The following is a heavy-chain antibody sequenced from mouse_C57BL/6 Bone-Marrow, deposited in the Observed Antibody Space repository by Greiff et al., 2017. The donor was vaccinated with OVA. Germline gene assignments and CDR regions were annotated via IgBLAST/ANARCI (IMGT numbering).Heavy chain of an antibody. CDR1: GFNIKNTY. CDR2: IDPANGNT. J-gene: IGHJ3*01. CDR3: ALYYYGSAWFAY. Sequence: VQLKESVAELVRPGASVKLSCTASGFNIKNTYMHWVKQRPEQGLEWIGRIDPANGNTKYAPKFQGKATITADTSSNTAYLQLSSLTSEDTAIYYCALYYYGSAWFAYWGQGTLVTVSA. D-gene: IGHD1-1*01. V-gene: IGHV14-3*01.